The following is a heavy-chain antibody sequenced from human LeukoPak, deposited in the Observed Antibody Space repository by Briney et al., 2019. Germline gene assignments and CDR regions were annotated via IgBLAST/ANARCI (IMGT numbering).Heavy chain of an antibody. Sequence: SETLSLTCTVSGGSISSYYWSWIRQPPGKGLEWIGYIYYSGSTNYNPSLKSRVTISGDTSKNQFSLKLSSVTAADTAVYYCARGRDYGSGSYAYDYWGQGTPVTVSS. CDR1: GGSISSYY. CDR2: IYYSGST. D-gene: IGHD3-10*01. CDR3: ARGRDYGSGSYAYDY. V-gene: IGHV4-59*12. J-gene: IGHJ4*02.